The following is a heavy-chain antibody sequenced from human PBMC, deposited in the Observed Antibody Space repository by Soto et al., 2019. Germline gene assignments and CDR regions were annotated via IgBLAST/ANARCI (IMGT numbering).Heavy chain of an antibody. CDR2: IIPIFDTP. J-gene: IGHJ4*02. CDR3: ARDELGEMGTIGFSDQ. CDR1: GGTFSSYA. Sequence: QVQLVQSGAEVKTPGSSVKVSCKASGGTFSSYAFSWVRQAPGQGLEWMGGIIPIFDTPNYAQRFQGRLSITADESTSTAYIELSSLRSEDTAVDYWARDELGEMGTIGFSDQWGQGTLVTVSS. V-gene: IGHV1-69*01. D-gene: IGHD1-26*01.